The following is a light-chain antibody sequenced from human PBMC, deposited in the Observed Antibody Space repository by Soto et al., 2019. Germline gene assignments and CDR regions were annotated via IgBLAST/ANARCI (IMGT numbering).Light chain of an antibody. CDR2: ADN. CDR1: SGSIAANY. J-gene: IGLJ2*01. CDR3: QSYDRTSPVV. Sequence: NFMLTQPHSVSDSPGKTVTISCTRSSGSIAANYVRWYQQRPGSAPTTLIFADNQRPSGVPGRFSASIDGPSNSASLTIAGLRPEDEADYYCQSYDRTSPVVFGGGTKVTVL. V-gene: IGLV6-57*04.